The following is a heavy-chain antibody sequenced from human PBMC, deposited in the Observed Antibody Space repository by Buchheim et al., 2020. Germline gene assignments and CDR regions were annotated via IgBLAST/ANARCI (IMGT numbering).Heavy chain of an antibody. D-gene: IGHD4-17*01. Sequence: QAQLVESGGGVVQPGRSLRLSCAASGFTFSSYGMHWVRQAPGKGLEWVAVISYDGSNKYYADSVKGRFTISRDNSKNTLYLQMNSLRAEDTAVYYCAKGDDYGDYFDYWGQGTL. J-gene: IGHJ4*02. CDR3: AKGDDYGDYFDY. CDR1: GFTFSSYG. V-gene: IGHV3-30*18. CDR2: ISYDGSNK.